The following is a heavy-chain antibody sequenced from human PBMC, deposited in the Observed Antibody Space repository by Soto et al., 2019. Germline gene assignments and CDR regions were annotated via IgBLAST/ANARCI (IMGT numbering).Heavy chain of an antibody. V-gene: IGHV3-23*01. D-gene: IGHD3-3*01. Sequence: GGSLRLSCAASGFTFSSYAMSWVRQTPGKGLEWVSAISGSGGSTYYADSVKGRFTISRDSSKNTLFLQMNSLRAEDTAVYYCAKRLTYYDFWSTFDYWGQGTLVTVSS. CDR3: AKRLTYYDFWSTFDY. CDR1: GFTFSSYA. J-gene: IGHJ4*02. CDR2: ISGSGGST.